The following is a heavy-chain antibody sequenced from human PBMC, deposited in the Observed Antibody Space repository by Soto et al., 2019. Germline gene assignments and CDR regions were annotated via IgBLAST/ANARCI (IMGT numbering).Heavy chain of an antibody. V-gene: IGHV3-33*01. CDR3: ARGLPNLVYYYGMDV. Sequence: PGGSLRLSCAASGFTFSSYGMHWVRQAPGKGLEWVAVIWYDGSNKYYADSVKGRFTISRDNSKSTLYLQMNSLRAEDTAVYYCARGLPNLVYYYGMDVWGQGTTVTVSS. CDR1: GFTFSSYG. D-gene: IGHD2-21*02. CDR2: IWYDGSNK. J-gene: IGHJ6*02.